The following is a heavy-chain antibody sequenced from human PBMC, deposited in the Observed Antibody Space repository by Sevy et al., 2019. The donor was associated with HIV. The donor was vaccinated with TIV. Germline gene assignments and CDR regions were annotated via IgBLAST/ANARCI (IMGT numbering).Heavy chain of an antibody. CDR2: IYTSGST. CDR3: ARDIGRGYSYSNWFDP. J-gene: IGHJ5*02. Sequence: SETLSLTCTVSGGSISSGSYYWSWIRQPAEKGLEWIGRIYTSGSTNYNPSLKSRVTISVDTSKNQFSLKLSSVTAADTAVYYCARDIGRGYSYSNWFDPWGQGTLVTVSS. D-gene: IGHD5-18*01. CDR1: GGSISSGSYY. V-gene: IGHV4-61*02.